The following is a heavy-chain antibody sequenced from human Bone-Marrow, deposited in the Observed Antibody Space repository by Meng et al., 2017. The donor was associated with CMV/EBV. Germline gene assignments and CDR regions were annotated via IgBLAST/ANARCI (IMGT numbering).Heavy chain of an antibody. V-gene: IGHV3-53*01. CDR2: IYSGCDT. Sequence: GESLKISCAASGFSVSSYYMSWVRQAPGKELEWVSIIYSGCDTYYADSVKGRFTISRGNSKNTLYLQMNSLRVEDTAVYYCARDRGAYLFDYWGQGTLVTVSS. D-gene: IGHD1-26*01. J-gene: IGHJ4*02. CDR1: GFSVSSYY. CDR3: ARDRGAYLFDY.